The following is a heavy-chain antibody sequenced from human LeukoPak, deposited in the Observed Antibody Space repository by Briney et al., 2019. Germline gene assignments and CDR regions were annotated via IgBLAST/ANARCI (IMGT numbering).Heavy chain of an antibody. J-gene: IGHJ4*02. D-gene: IGHD1/OR15-1a*01. Sequence: GGSLRLSCAASGFTFSSYSMNWVRQAPGKGLEWVSSVSSSNSYIYYADSVKGRFTISRDNAKNSLYLQMNSLRAEDTAVYYCARGQRLEQDYWGQGTLVTVSS. V-gene: IGHV3-21*01. CDR3: ARGQRLEQDY. CDR2: VSSSNSYI. CDR1: GFTFSSYS.